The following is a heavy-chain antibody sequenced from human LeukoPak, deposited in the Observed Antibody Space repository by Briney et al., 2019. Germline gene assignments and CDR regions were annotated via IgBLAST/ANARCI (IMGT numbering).Heavy chain of an antibody. D-gene: IGHD2-2*01. CDR1: GYTFTGYY. V-gene: IGHV1-2*02. CDR2: INPNSGGT. Sequence: ASVKVSCKASGYTFTGYYMHWVRQAPGQGLEWMGWINPNSGGTNYAQKFQGRVTMTRDTSISTAYMELSRLRSDDTAVYYCARGHCSRTSCLLETNNWFDPWGQGTLVTVSS. J-gene: IGHJ5*02. CDR3: ARGHCSRTSCLLETNNWFDP.